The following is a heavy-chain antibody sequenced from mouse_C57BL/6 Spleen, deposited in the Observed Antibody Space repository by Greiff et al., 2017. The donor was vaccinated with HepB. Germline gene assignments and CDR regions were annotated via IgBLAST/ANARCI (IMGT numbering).Heavy chain of an antibody. J-gene: IGHJ4*01. CDR1: GYTFTDYN. D-gene: IGHD1-1*01. CDR2: INPNNGGT. Sequence: VQLKQSGPELVKPGASVKMSCKASGYTFTDYNMHWVKQSHGKSLEWIGYINPNNGGTSYNQKFKGKATLTVNKSSSTAYMELRSLTSEDSAVYYCARGHYYYGSSYDYAMDYWGQGTSVTVSS. CDR3: ARGHYYYGSSYDYAMDY. V-gene: IGHV1-22*01.